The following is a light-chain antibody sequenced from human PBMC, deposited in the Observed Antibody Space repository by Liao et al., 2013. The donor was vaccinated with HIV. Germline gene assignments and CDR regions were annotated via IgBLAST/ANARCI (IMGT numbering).Light chain of an antibody. CDR2: QDT. V-gene: IGLV3-1*01. CDR1: KLGDKY. CDR3: QVWGTTTDHWV. Sequence: SYELTQPPSVSVSPGQTASITCSGDKLGDKYACWYQQKPGQSPVLVIYQDTKRPSGIPERFSGSNSGNTATLTISRVEAGDEADYYCQVWGTTTDHWVFGGGTKLTVL. J-gene: IGLJ3*02.